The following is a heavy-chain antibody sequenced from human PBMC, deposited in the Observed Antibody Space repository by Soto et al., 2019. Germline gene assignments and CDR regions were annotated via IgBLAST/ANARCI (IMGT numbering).Heavy chain of an antibody. J-gene: IGHJ4*02. CDR3: ARGRSFRLVGVTLDS. V-gene: IGHV4-38-2*01. D-gene: IGHD3-16*02. CDR2: ISHSGRT. CDR1: GXSLQTAYF. Sequence: XTRSLPCAVSGXSLQTAYFWGCIQHPPGKGLEWIGLISHSGRTISTTSFKSRPTISLDTTNKDFSLTLKSVTAADTAVYYCARGRSFRLVGVTLDSRGQGTLGTVSS.